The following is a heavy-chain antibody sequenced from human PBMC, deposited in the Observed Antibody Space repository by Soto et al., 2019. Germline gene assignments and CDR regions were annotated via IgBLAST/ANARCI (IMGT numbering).Heavy chain of an antibody. CDR1: GXTFSDYY. CDR2: ISSSSSYT. J-gene: IGHJ5*02. D-gene: IGHD2-2*03. V-gene: IGHV3-11*06. Sequence: PGGSLRLSCAASGXTFSDYYMSWIRQAPGRGLEWVSYISSSSSYTNYADSVKGRFTISRDNSKNTLYLQMNSLRAEDTAVYYCARDGYCSSTSCYILEEDWFDPWGQGTLVTVSS. CDR3: ARDGYCSSTSCYILEEDWFDP.